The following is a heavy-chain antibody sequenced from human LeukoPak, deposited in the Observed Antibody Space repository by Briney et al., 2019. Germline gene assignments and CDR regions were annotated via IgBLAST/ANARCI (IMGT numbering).Heavy chain of an antibody. Sequence: PSKTLSLTCAVYGESFSGYYWSWIRQPPGKGLEWIGEINHSGSTNYNPSLKSRVTISVDTSKNQFSLKLSSVTAADTAVYYCARGSRHYYYYMDVWGKGTTVTVSS. CDR2: INHSGST. V-gene: IGHV4-34*01. CDR3: ARGSRHYYYYMDV. CDR1: GESFSGYY. J-gene: IGHJ6*03.